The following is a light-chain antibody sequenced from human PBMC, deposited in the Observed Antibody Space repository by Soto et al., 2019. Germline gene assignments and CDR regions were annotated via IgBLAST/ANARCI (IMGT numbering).Light chain of an antibody. Sequence: QSVLTQPPSVSGAPGQRVTISCTGTRSNIGTDYSVHWYQQLPGTAPKLLIYANHNRPSGVPDRFSGSQSGTSASLAITGLQAEDEADYYCQSFDSSLSTSIFGGGTKLTVL. J-gene: IGLJ2*01. V-gene: IGLV1-40*01. CDR1: RSNIGTDYS. CDR3: QSFDSSLSTSI. CDR2: ANH.